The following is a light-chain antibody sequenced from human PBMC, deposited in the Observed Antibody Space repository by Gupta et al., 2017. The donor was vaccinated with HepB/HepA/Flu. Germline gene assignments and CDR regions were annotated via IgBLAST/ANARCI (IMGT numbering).Light chain of an antibody. J-gene: IGLJ1*01. CDR2: DVS. V-gene: IGLV2-14*03. CDR3: SSYTSSSTLLYV. Sequence: QSALTQPASVSGSPGQSITISCTGTSSDVGRYNFVSWYQQHPGKAPKVMIYDVSNRPSGVSDRFSGSKSGNTASLTISGLQAEDTADYYCSSYTSSSTLLYVFGTGTKVTVL. CDR1: SSDVGRYNF.